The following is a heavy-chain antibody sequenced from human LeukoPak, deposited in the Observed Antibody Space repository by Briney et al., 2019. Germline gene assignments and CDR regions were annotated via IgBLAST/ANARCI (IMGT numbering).Heavy chain of an antibody. CDR2: IKQDGSEK. V-gene: IGHV3-7*04. Sequence: GGSLRLSCAASGFTFSSYCMSWVRQAPGKGLEWVANIKQDGSEKYYVDSVKGRFTISRDNAKNSLYLQMNSLRAEDTAVYYCARGKQWLAYFDYWGQGTLVTVSS. CDR3: ARGKQWLAYFDY. CDR1: GFTFSSYC. D-gene: IGHD6-19*01. J-gene: IGHJ4*02.